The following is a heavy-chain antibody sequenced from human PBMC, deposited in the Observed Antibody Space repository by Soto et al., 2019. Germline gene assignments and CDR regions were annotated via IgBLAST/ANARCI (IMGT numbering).Heavy chain of an antibody. D-gene: IGHD1-1*01. CDR2: ISAHNGNT. CDR3: ARGRYGDY. J-gene: IGHJ4*02. CDR1: GYTFTSYC. V-gene: IGHV1-18*01. Sequence: QVHLVQSGAEVKKPGASVKVSCKGSGYTFTSYCITWVRQAPGPGLEWIGWISAHNGNTDYAQKLQGRVTVTRDTSTSTAYMELRSLRSDDTAVYYCARGRYGDYWGQGALVTVSS.